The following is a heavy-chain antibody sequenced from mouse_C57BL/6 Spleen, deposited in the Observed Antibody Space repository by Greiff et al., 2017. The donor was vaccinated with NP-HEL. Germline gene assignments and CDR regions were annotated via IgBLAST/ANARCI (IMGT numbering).Heavy chain of an antibody. CDR3: TRVPPDLYFDY. Sequence: QVQLKQSGAELVRPGASVTLSCKASGYTFTDYEMHWVKQTPVHGLEWIGAIDPETGGTAYNQKFKGKAILTADKSSSTAYMELRSLTSEDSAVYYCTRVPPDLYFDYWGQGTTLTVSS. J-gene: IGHJ2*01. V-gene: IGHV1-15*01. CDR1: GYTFTDYE. CDR2: IDPETGGT.